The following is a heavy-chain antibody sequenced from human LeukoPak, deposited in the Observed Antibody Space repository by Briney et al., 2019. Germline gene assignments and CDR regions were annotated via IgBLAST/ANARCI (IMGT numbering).Heavy chain of an antibody. D-gene: IGHD1-20*01. CDR1: GGSISSSSYY. CDR3: ASYNSATGFDAFDI. V-gene: IGHV4-39*01. CDR2: IYYSGST. J-gene: IGHJ3*02. Sequence: SETLSLTCTVSGGSISSSSYYWGWIRQPPGKGLEWIGSIYYSGSTYYNPSLKSRVTISVDTSKNQFSLKLSSVTAADTAVYYCASYNSATGFDAFDIWGQGTMVTVSS.